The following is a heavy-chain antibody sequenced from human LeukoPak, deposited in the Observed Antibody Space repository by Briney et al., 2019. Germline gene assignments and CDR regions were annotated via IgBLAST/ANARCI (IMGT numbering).Heavy chain of an antibody. CDR1: GASVSSHY. D-gene: IGHD1-26*01. J-gene: IGHJ3*02. V-gene: IGHV4-59*08. Sequence: SETLSLTCTVSGASVSSHYWSWIRQSPGKGLEWIGYIYHSGNTNYNPSLESRVTMSVDTSKNQFSLKLSSVTAADTAVYYCARRGSYVGTNYAFDIWGQGTMVTASS. CDR2: IYHSGNT. CDR3: ARRGSYVGTNYAFDI.